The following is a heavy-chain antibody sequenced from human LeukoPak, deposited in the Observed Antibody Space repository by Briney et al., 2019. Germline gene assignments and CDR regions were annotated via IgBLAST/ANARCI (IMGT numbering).Heavy chain of an antibody. CDR2: ISSSSSYI. D-gene: IGHD3-10*01. J-gene: IGHJ6*02. CDR3: ARPRGSGSPRSYYYYGMDV. CDR1: GFTFSSYS. Sequence: GGSLRLSCAASGFTFSSYSMNWVRQAPGKGLEWVSYISSSSSYIYYADSVKGRFTISRDNAKNSLYLQMNSLRAEDTAVYYCARPRGSGSPRSYYYYGMDVWGQGTTVTVSS. V-gene: IGHV3-21*05.